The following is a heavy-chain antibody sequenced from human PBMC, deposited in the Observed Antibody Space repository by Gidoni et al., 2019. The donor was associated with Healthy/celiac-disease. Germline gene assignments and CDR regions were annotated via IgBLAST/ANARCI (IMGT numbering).Heavy chain of an antibody. CDR2: IRSKAYGGTT. J-gene: IGHJ4*02. CDR1: GFTFGDYA. D-gene: IGHD3-22*01. CDR3: TRDQEDYYDSSGYSYYFDY. V-gene: IGHV3-49*03. Sequence: EVQLVESGGGLVQPGRSLRLSCTASGFTFGDYAMSWFRQAPGKGLEWVGFIRSKAYGGTTEYAASVKGRFTISRDDSKSIAYLQMNSLKTEDTAVYYCTRDQEDYYDSSGYSYYFDYWGQGTLVTVSS.